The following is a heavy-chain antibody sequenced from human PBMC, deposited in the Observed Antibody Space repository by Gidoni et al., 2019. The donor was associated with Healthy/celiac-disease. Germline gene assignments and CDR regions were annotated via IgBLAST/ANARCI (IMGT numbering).Heavy chain of an antibody. J-gene: IGHJ3*02. CDR1: GFTSSSYS. D-gene: IGHD6-19*01. CDR2: ISSSSSDI. V-gene: IGHV3-21*01. CDR3: ATLVGGLVFDAFDI. Sequence: EVPLVESGGGLVKPGGSVRLSCAASGFTSSSYSMNWVRQAPGKGMDGVSSISSSSSDIYYADSVKGRFTISRDNAKNSLYLQMNSLRAEDTAVYYCATLVGGLVFDAFDIWGQGTMVTVSS.